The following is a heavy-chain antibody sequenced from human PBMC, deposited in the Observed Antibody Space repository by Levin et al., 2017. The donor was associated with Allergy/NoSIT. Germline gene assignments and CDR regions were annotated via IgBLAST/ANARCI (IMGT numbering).Heavy chain of an antibody. D-gene: IGHD3-22*01. CDR3: SRYVPVVLITTRANFDI. CDR2: INHSGST. Sequence: SETLSLTCAVYGGSFSGYYWSWIRQPPGKGLEWIGEINHSGSTNYNPSSKSRVTISVDTSKSQFSLKLSSVTAADTAVYYCSRYVPVVLITTRANFDIWGQGTMVTVSS. CDR1: GGSFSGYY. J-gene: IGHJ3*02. V-gene: IGHV4-34*01.